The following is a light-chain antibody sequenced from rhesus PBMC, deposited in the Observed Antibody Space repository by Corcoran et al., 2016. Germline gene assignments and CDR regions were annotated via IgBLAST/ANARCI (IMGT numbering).Light chain of an antibody. Sequence: QAAPTQPPSVAGSPGQSVTSSCTGTSSDVGGYNYVSWYQQHPGKAPKLMIYGVSRRPSGVSDRFSGSKSGNTASLTISGLHAEDDSYYSCCSYTTSITFIFGAGTRLTVL. CDR3: CSYTTSITFI. V-gene: IGLV2S7*01. CDR1: SSDVGGYNY. J-gene: IGLJ1*01. CDR2: GVS.